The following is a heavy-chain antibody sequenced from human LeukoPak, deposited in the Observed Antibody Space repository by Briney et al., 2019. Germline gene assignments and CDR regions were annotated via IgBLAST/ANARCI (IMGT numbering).Heavy chain of an antibody. CDR2: IKSKTDGGAT. D-gene: IGHD2-2*01. J-gene: IGHJ4*02. CDR1: GFPFSNAW. CDR3: TTGADIVVVPAAPDY. Sequence: PGGSLRLSRAASGFPFSNAWMSWVRQAPGKGLEWVGRIKSKTDGGATDYAAPVKGRFTISRDDSKNTLYLQMNSLKTEDTAVYYCTTGADIVVVPAAPDYWGQGTLVTVSS. V-gene: IGHV3-15*01.